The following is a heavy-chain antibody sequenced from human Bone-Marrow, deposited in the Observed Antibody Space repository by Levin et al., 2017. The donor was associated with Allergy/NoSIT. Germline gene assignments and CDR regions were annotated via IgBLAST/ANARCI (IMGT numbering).Heavy chain of an antibody. CDR1: GGSFNYYY. J-gene: IGHJ4*02. V-gene: IGHV4-34*01. CDR3: ARGRYSYFDY. CDR2: INHTGRT. Sequence: GSLRLSCAFYGGSFNYYYWSWIRQPPGKGLEWIGEINHTGRTNYNPSLKSRVTISADTSKNQVSLKLTSVTAADTAVYYCARGRYSYFDYWGQGTLVGVSS. D-gene: IGHD5-18*01.